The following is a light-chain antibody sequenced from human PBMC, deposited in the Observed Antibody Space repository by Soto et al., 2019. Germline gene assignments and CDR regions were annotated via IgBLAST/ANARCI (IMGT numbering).Light chain of an antibody. CDR2: WAS. CDR1: QSVLYSSNNKNY. Sequence: DIVRTQSPDSLAVSLGERATINCKSSQSVLYSSNNKNYLAWYQQKPRQPPKLLIYWASTRESGVPDRFSGSGSGTDFTLTISSLQAEDVAVYYCQQYYTTPRTFGQGTKVEIK. V-gene: IGKV4-1*01. J-gene: IGKJ1*01. CDR3: QQYYTTPRT.